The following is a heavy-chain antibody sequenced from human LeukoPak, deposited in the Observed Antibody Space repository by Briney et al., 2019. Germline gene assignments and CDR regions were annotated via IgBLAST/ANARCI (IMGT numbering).Heavy chain of an antibody. V-gene: IGHV3-64*01. CDR1: GFTFSSYA. J-gene: IGHJ4*02. D-gene: IGHD3-3*01. Sequence: GGSLRLSCAASGFTFSSYAMHWVRQAPGKGLEYVSAISSNGGSTYYANSVKGRFTISRDNSKNTLYLQMGGLRAEDMAVYYCARGQFLEWLLQDYWGQGTLVTVSS. CDR2: ISSNGGST. CDR3: ARGQFLEWLLQDY.